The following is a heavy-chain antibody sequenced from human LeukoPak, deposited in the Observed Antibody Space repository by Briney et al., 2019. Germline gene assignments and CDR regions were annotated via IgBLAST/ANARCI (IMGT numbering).Heavy chain of an antibody. CDR1: GFTFSTYG. V-gene: IGHV3-23*01. D-gene: IGHD3-10*01. CDR3: AGRGSGSYFDF. Sequence: PGGSLRLSCSASGFTFSTYGMNWVRQAPGKGLEWVSAISGSGGSTYYADSVKGRFTISRDNSKNTLYLQMNSLRAEDTAVYYCAGRGSGSYFDFWGQGNLVTVSS. J-gene: IGHJ4*02. CDR2: ISGSGGST.